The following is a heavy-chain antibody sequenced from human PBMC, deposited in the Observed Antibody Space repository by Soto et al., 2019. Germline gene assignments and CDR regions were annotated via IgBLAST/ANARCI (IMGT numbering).Heavy chain of an antibody. Sequence: ASVKVSCKASGYTFTGYYMHWVRQAPGQGLEWMGWINPNSGGTNYAQKFQGWVTMTRDTSISTAYMELSRLRSDDTAVYYCARGPGIAAAVDYYYGLDFCGQGTTVTVSS. D-gene: IGHD6-13*01. V-gene: IGHV1-2*04. J-gene: IGHJ6*02. CDR1: GYTFTGYY. CDR3: ARGPGIAAAVDYYYGLDF. CDR2: INPNSGGT.